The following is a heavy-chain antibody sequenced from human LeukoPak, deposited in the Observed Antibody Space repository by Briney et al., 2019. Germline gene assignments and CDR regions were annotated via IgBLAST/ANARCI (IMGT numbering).Heavy chain of an antibody. Sequence: GSLRLSCAASGFTLRNYAMSWVRQAPGEGLEWVSTISASGGSTYYADSVKGRFTISRDNSNNTLYLHMNSLRAEDTAVYYCAKDMADYGGYFGYWGQGTLVTVSS. CDR3: AKDMADYGGYFGY. J-gene: IGHJ4*02. D-gene: IGHD4-23*01. CDR2: ISASGGST. CDR1: GFTLRNYA. V-gene: IGHV3-23*01.